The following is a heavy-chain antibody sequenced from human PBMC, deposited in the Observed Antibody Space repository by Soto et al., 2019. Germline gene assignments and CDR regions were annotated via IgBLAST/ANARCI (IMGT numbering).Heavy chain of an antibody. Sequence: GGSLRLSCTASGFTFGDYAMSWVRQAPGKGLEWVGFIRSKAYGGTTEYAASVKGRFTISRDDSKSIAYLQMNSLKTEDTAVYYCTSASLLYGGNSGCDYWGQGTLVTVSS. CDR2: IRSKAYGGTT. V-gene: IGHV3-49*04. D-gene: IGHD2-21*02. J-gene: IGHJ4*02. CDR3: TSASLLYGGNSGCDY. CDR1: GFTFGDYA.